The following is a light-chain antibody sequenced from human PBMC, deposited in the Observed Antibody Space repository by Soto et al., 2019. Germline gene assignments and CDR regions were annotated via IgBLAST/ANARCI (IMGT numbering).Light chain of an antibody. Sequence: DVVMTQTPLSLSVTPGQPASISCRSTQSLLHTDGETYLYWYLQRPGQPPQRLISESVNRFSGVSDRFSGSGSGKYFTLKISRVEAEDVGVYYCMQSIELQYTFGQGTKLEI. CDR1: QSLLHTDGETY. CDR3: MQSIELQYT. CDR2: ESV. J-gene: IGKJ2*01. V-gene: IGKV2D-29*01.